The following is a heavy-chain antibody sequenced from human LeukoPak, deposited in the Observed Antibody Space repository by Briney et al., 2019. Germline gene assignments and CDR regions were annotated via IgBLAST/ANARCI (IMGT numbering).Heavy chain of an antibody. CDR2: INAGNGNT. Sequence: ASVKVSCKASGYTFTSYAMHWVRQAPGQRLEWMGWINAGNGNTKYSQKLQARVTMTTDTSTSTAYMELRSLRSDDTAVYYCARRVREYYYDSSGYYDVWGKGTTVTVSS. V-gene: IGHV1-3*01. J-gene: IGHJ6*04. D-gene: IGHD3-22*01. CDR3: ARRVREYYYDSSGYYDV. CDR1: GYTFTSYA.